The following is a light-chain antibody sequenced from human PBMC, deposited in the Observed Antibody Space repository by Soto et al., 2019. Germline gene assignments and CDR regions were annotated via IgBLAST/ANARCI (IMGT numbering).Light chain of an antibody. CDR2: GAS. CDR1: QSISTK. Sequence: EIVMTQSPATLSMSPGERATLSCRASQSISTKVAWYQQKPGQAPRLLIYGASTRATGVPARFSGSGSGTEFTLSISILQSEHFAVYYCQQYNSWPLTFGGGTKVEIK. J-gene: IGKJ4*01. CDR3: QQYNSWPLT. V-gene: IGKV3-15*01.